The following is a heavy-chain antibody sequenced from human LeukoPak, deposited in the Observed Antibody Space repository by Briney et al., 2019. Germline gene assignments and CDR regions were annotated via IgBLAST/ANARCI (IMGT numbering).Heavy chain of an antibody. D-gene: IGHD5-24*01. J-gene: IGHJ4*02. CDR3: ASLDGYKGFFDY. CDR2: IYYSGTA. V-gene: IGHV4-39*07. Sequence: AETLSLTCTVSGGSISSSIYYGGRIRQSPGKGLEWIGSIYYSGTAYYNRSLKSRVTISVDTSKNQFSLKLSSVTAADTAVYYCASLDGYKGFFDYWGQGTLVTVSS. CDR1: GGSISSSIYY.